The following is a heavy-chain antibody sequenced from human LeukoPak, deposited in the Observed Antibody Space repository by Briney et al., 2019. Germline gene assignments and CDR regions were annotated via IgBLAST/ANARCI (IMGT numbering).Heavy chain of an antibody. Sequence: GGSLRLSCAASAFTFSTYSMNWVRQAPGKGLEWVSSISSSSSYIYYADSVKGRFTISRDNAKNSLYLQMNSLRAEDTAVYYCASSLAAAGTGGWFDPWGQGTLVTVSS. CDR1: AFTFSTYS. J-gene: IGHJ5*02. CDR3: ASSLAAAGTGGWFDP. CDR2: ISSSSSYI. V-gene: IGHV3-21*01. D-gene: IGHD6-13*01.